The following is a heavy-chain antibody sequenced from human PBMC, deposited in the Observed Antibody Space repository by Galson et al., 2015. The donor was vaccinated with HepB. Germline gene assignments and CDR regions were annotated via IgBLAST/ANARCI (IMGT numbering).Heavy chain of an antibody. CDR2: ISSSSRTI. Sequence: SLRLSCAASGFTFSPYDMNWVRQAPGKGLEWISFISSSSRTIYYADSVKGRFTISRDNAKNSLYLQVNSLRAEDTAVYYCARRIDSWGQGTLVTVSS. CDR1: GFTFSPYD. J-gene: IGHJ4*02. V-gene: IGHV3-48*01. CDR3: ARRIDS.